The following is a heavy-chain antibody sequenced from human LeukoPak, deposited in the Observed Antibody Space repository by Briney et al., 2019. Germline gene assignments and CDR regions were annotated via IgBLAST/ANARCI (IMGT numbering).Heavy chain of an antibody. D-gene: IGHD6-13*01. CDR1: GGSISSYY. J-gene: IGHJ4*02. CDR3: ARGSSFDY. Sequence: PSETLSLTCTVSGGSISSYYWGWIRQPPGKGLEWIGSIYYSGSTYYNPSLKSRVTISVDTSKNQFSLKLSSVTAADTAVYYCARGSSFDYWGQGTLVTVSS. CDR2: IYYSGST. V-gene: IGHV4-39*07.